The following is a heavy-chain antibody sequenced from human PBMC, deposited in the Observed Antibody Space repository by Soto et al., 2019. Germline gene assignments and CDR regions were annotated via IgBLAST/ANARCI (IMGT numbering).Heavy chain of an antibody. Sequence: PGGSLRLSCAASGFTFSSYGMSWVRQAPGKGLEWVANIKQDGSEKYYVDSVKGRFTISRDNAKNSLYLQMNSLRAEDTAVYYCARDPEITIFGVVFDAFDIWGQGTMVTVSS. CDR3: ARDPEITIFGVVFDAFDI. CDR1: GFTFSSYG. CDR2: IKQDGSEK. D-gene: IGHD3-3*01. V-gene: IGHV3-7*01. J-gene: IGHJ3*02.